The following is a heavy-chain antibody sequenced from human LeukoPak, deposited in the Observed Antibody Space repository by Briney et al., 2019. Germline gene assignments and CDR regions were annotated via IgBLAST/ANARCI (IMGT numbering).Heavy chain of an antibody. D-gene: IGHD6-13*01. Sequence: ASVKVSCKASGYTFTGYYMHWVRQAPGQGLEWMGWINPNSGGTNYAQKFQGRVTMTRDTSISTAYMELSRLRSDDTAVYYCARGHVRIAAAGKGNWFDPWGQGTLVTVSS. CDR1: GYTFTGYY. J-gene: IGHJ5*02. CDR2: INPNSGGT. CDR3: ARGHVRIAAAGKGNWFDP. V-gene: IGHV1-2*02.